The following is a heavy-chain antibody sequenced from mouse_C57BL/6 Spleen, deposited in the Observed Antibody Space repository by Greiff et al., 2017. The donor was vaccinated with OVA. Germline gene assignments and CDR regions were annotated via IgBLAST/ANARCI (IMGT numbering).Heavy chain of an antibody. CDR3: ARQLTNYYAMDY. CDR1: GFSLTSYG. D-gene: IGHD3-2*02. CDR2: IWGVGST. Sequence: VNVVESGPGLVAPSQSLSITCTVSGFSLTSYGVDWVRQSPGKGLEWLGVIWGVGSTNYNSALKSRLSISKDNSKSQVFLKMNSLQTDDTAMYYCARQLTNYYAMDYWGQGTSVTVSS. J-gene: IGHJ4*01. V-gene: IGHV2-6*01.